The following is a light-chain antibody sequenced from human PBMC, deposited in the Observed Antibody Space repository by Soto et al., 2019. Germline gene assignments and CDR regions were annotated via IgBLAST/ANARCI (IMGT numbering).Light chain of an antibody. CDR2: DVS. V-gene: IGLV2-14*01. J-gene: IGLJ3*02. CDR3: SSYTSSSTLV. CDR1: SSDVGGYNY. Sequence: HSALTQPASVSGSPGQSITIYCTGTSSDVGGYNYVSWYQQHPGKAPKLMIYDVSNRPSGVSNRFSGSKSGNTASLTISGLQAEDEADYYCSSYTSSSTLVFGGGTKLTVL.